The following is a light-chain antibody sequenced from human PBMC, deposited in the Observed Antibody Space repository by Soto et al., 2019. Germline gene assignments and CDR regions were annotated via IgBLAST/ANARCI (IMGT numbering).Light chain of an antibody. V-gene: IGKV4-1*01. CDR3: QQYYSTPWT. J-gene: IGKJ1*01. CDR2: WAS. Sequence: DIVMTQSPDSLAVSLGERATINCKSSQSVLYSSNNKNYLAWYQQKPGQPPKLLIYWASTRESGVPDRFSGSGSGTDFTLTISGLQAEDVAAYYCQQYYSTPWTFGQGTKVDIK. CDR1: QSVLYSSNNKNY.